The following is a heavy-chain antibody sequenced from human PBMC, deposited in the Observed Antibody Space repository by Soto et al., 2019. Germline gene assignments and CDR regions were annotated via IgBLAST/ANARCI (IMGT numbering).Heavy chain of an antibody. CDR3: AREYTYGSNFFDC. Sequence: QERLQESGPGLVKHSQTLSLTCTVSGGSISSAACYWSWIRQHPGKGLEWIGYVSHSGSTYYNPSLKSRVIILVDTSKNQFSLSLTSVTAADTVVYYCAREYTYGSNFFDCWGQGALVTVSS. CDR2: VSHSGST. J-gene: IGHJ4*02. V-gene: IGHV4-31*03. CDR1: GGSISSAACY. D-gene: IGHD5-18*01.